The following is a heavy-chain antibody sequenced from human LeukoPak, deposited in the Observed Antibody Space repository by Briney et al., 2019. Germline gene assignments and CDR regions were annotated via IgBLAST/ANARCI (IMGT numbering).Heavy chain of an antibody. CDR3: AREGNYYDSSGYHTFDY. D-gene: IGHD3-22*01. CDR1: GYTFTGYY. CDR2: INPNSGGT. J-gene: IGHJ4*02. Sequence: ASVKVSCKASGYTFTGYYMHWVRQAPGQGLEWMGWINPNSGGTNYAQKFQGRVTMTRDTSISTAYMELSRLRSDDTAVYYCAREGNYYDSSGYHTFDYWGQGTLVTVSS. V-gene: IGHV1-2*02.